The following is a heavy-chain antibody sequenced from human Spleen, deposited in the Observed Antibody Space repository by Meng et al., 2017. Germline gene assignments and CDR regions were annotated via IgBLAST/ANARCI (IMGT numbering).Heavy chain of an antibody. CDR2: INPNGGGT. CDR1: GYNFIGYW. D-gene: IGHD3-3*01. CDR3: AILEGG. V-gene: IGHV1-2*02. J-gene: IGHJ4*02. Sequence: VQLLQSGAEVKKTGASVRVSCKASGYNFIGYWVYWVRQAPGQGLEWIGWINPNGGGTNYAQKFVGRVTVTRDMSTSTVYMDMSRLTYDDTAVYYCAILEGGWGQGTVVTVSS.